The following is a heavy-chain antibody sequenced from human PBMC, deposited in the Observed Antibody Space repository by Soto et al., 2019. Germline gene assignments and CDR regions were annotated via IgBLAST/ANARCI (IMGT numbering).Heavy chain of an antibody. D-gene: IGHD2-2*01. V-gene: IGHV5-10-1*01. CDR1: GYSFTSYW. CDR3: ARRYCSSTSCSFYYYYGMDV. CDR2: IDPSDSYT. Sequence: EALTISCKGSGYSFTSYWISWVRQMPGKGLEWMGRIDPSDSYTNYSPSFQGHVTISADKSISTAYPQWSSLKASDTAMYYCARRYCSSTSCSFYYYYGMDVWGQGTTVPLTS. J-gene: IGHJ6*02.